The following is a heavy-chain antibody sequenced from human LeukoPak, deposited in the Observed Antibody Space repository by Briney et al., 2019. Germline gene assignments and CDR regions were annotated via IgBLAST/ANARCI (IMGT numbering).Heavy chain of an antibody. J-gene: IGHJ4*02. CDR3: ARGGSPSDY. Sequence: GGSLRLSCTTSGFTFNPYWMHWVRQPPGKGLMWVSRIHLDGRTTNYADSVKGRFTISRDNAKNTLYLEMNSLRSEDTAVYYCARGGSPSDYWGQGTLVAVSS. V-gene: IGHV3-74*01. CDR1: GFTFNPYW. D-gene: IGHD3-16*01. CDR2: IHLDGRTT.